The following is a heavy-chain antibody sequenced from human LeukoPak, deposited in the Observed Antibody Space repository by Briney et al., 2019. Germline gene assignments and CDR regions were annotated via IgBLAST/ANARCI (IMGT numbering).Heavy chain of an antibody. D-gene: IGHD6-19*01. CDR2: INHSGST. Sequence: SETLSLTCAVYGGSFSGYYWSWIRQPPGKGLEWIGEINHSGSTNYNPSLKSRVTISVDTSKNQFSLKLSPVTAADTAVYYCARGWLPSDYWGQGTLDTVSS. J-gene: IGHJ4*02. CDR3: ARGWLPSDY. CDR1: GGSFSGYY. V-gene: IGHV4-34*01.